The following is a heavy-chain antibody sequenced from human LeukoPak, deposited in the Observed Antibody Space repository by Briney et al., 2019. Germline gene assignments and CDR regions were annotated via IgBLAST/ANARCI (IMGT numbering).Heavy chain of an antibody. D-gene: IGHD6-19*01. CDR3: ARDHGSPYSSGWYIGKNWFDP. Sequence: ASVKVSCKASGYTFTDYFMHWVRQAPGQGLEWMGWINPNSGGTNYAQRFQGRVTMTRDTSITTAYMELSRLRSDDTAVYYCARDHGSPYSSGWYIGKNWFDPWGQGTLVTVSS. CDR2: INPNSGGT. J-gene: IGHJ5*02. V-gene: IGHV1-2*02. CDR1: GYTFTDYF.